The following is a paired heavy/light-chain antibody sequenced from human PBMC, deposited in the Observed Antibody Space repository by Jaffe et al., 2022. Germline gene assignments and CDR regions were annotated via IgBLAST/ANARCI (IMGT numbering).Light chain of an antibody. V-gene: IGKV1-12*01. CDR1: QGISTW. Sequence: DIQMTQSPSSVSASVGDRVTITCRASQGISTWLAWYQQKPGKAPKLLIYAASNLQSGVPSRFSGSGSGTDFTLTISSLQPEDFATYFCQQANSFPLTFGGGTKVEIK. CDR3: QQANSFPLT. J-gene: IGKJ4*01. CDR2: AAS.
Heavy chain of an antibody. Sequence: EVQLVQSGAEVKKPGESLTISCKVSGYRFTSHWIGWVRQMPGKGLEWMGNIYPADSDTRSSPSFQGQVTMSVDKSISTAYLQWSSLTASDTAMYYCVRPTNSGSYFYYFDLWGQGALVTVSS. CDR1: GYRFTSHW. D-gene: IGHD1-26*01. J-gene: IGHJ4*02. CDR2: IYPADSDT. CDR3: VRPTNSGSYFYYFDL. V-gene: IGHV5-51*03.